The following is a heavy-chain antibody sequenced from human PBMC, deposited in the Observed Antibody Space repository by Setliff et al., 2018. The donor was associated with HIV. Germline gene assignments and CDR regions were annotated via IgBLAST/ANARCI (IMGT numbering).Heavy chain of an antibody. J-gene: IGHJ6*03. V-gene: IGHV3-30*02. Sequence: PGGSLRLSCEVSGFTFSIYGMHWVRQAPGKGLEWVAFIRYDGSNKYHADSVRGRLTISRDNSKNTLYLQMNSLRPEDTAVYYCARGSSGWGMDFYYYMDVWGEGTTVTVSS. CDR3: ARGSSGWGMDFYYYMDV. CDR2: IRYDGSNK. CDR1: GFTFSIYG. D-gene: IGHD6-19*01.